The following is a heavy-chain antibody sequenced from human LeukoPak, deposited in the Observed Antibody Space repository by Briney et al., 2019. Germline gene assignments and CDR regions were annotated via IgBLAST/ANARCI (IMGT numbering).Heavy chain of an antibody. CDR2: SNPSGGST. J-gene: IGHJ4*02. CDR3: ARAGRVEVAATHDLDY. D-gene: IGHD2-15*01. Sequence: ASVKVSCKASGYTFTSYYMHWVRQAPGQGLEWRGISNPSGGSTSYAQKFQGRVTMTRDTSTSTVYMELSSLRSEDTAVYYCARAGRVEVAATHDLDYWGQGTLVTVSS. V-gene: IGHV1-46*01. CDR1: GYTFTSYY.